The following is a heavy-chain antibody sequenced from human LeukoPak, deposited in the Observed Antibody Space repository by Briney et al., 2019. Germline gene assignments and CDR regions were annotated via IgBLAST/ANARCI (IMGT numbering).Heavy chain of an antibody. CDR2: ISRSGGGT. J-gene: IGHJ4*02. Sequence: GGSLRLSCAASELHAMTWVRQGPGKGLEWVSAISRSGGGTYYADSVKGRFTISRDNAKNSLYLQMNSLRAEDTALYYCARKRTNCYGDCYDCWGQGTLVTVSS. D-gene: IGHD4/OR15-4a*01. CDR3: ARKRTNCYGDCYDC. V-gene: IGHV3-21*01. CDR1: ELHA.